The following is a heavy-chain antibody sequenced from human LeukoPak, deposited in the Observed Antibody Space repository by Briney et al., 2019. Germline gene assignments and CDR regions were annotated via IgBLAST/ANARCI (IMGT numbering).Heavy chain of an antibody. CDR3: ARDRAAAANWFDP. J-gene: IGHJ5*02. CDR1: GYTFNSYG. V-gene: IGHV1-18*01. CDR2: ICAYNGNT. D-gene: IGHD6-13*01. Sequence: GASVKVSCKASGYTFNSYGFSWVRQAPGQGLEWMGWICAYNGNTNYAQKLQGRVTMTTDTSTSTAYMELRSLRSDDTAVYYCARDRAAAANWFDPWGQGTLVTVSS.